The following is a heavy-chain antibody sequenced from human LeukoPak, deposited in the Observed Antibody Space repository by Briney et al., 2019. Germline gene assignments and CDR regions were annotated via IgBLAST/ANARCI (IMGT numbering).Heavy chain of an antibody. CDR2: IDTSGSI. CDR1: GGSISSYF. Sequence: PSETLSLTCTVSGGSISSYFCSWIRQPAGKGLEWIGRIDTSGSINYNPSLKSRVTMSVDRSKNQFSLKLRSVTAADTAVYYCARVGSLSRGRNWVDPWGQGTLVTVS. CDR3: ARVGSLSRGRNWVDP. V-gene: IGHV4-4*07. J-gene: IGHJ5*02. D-gene: IGHD2-15*01.